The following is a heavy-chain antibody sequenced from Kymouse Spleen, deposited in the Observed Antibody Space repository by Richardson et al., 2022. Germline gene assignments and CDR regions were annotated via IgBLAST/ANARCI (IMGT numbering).Heavy chain of an antibody. CDR3: ARHWAQLGGYYYYGMDV. J-gene: IGHJ6*02. V-gene: IGHV4-39*01. D-gene: IGHD6-6*01. Sequence: QLQLQESGPGLVKPSETLSLTCTVSGGSISSSSYYWGWIRQPPGKGLEWIGSIYYSGSTYYNPSLKSRVTISVDTSKNQFSLKLSSVTAADTAVYYCARHWAQLGGYYYYGMDVWGQGTTVTVSS. CDR1: GGSISSSSYY. CDR2: IYYSGST.